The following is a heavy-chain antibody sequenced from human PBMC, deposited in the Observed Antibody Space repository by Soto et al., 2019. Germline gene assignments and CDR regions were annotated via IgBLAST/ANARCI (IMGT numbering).Heavy chain of an antibody. D-gene: IGHD5-12*01. CDR1: GGTFSSYA. V-gene: IGHV1-69*13. Sequence: SVKVSCKASGGTFSSYAISWVRQAPGQGLEWMGGIIPIFGTANYAQKFQGRVTITADESTSTAYMELSSLRSEDTAVYYCARASSKWLRLSYYYYGMDVWGQGTTVTVSS. CDR2: IIPIFGTA. J-gene: IGHJ6*02. CDR3: ARASSKWLRLSYYYYGMDV.